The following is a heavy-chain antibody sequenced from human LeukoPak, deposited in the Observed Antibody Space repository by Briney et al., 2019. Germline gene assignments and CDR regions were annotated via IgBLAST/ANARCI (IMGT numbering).Heavy chain of an antibody. J-gene: IGHJ5*02. Sequence: GGSVRLSCAASGFTFDDYAMHWVRQAPGKGLEWVSGISWNSGSIGYADSVKGRFTISRDNAKNSLYLQMNSLRAEDMALYYCAKDDMVRGVISPNNWFDPWGQGTLVTVSS. CDR3: AKDDMVRGVISPNNWFDP. CDR2: ISWNSGSI. V-gene: IGHV3-9*03. CDR1: GFTFDDYA. D-gene: IGHD3-10*01.